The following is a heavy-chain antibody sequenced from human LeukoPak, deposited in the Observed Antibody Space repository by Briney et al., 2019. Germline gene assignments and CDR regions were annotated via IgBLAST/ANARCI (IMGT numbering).Heavy chain of an antibody. CDR1: GGTFSSYA. J-gene: IGHJ5*02. V-gene: IGHV1-69*04. Sequence: GASVKVSCTASGGTFSSYAISWVRPAPGQGLEWVGRIIPILGIANYAQKFQGRVTITADKSTSTAYMELRSLRSEDTAVYYCARDLDCSGGSCQTWGQGTLVTVSS. CDR2: IIPILGIA. CDR3: ARDLDCSGGSCQT. D-gene: IGHD2-15*01.